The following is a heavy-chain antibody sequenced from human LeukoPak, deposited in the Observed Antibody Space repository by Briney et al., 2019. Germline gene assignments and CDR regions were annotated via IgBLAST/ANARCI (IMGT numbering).Heavy chain of an antibody. V-gene: IGHV3-23*01. CDR1: GFTFSSYA. D-gene: IGHD3-22*01. Sequence: GGTLRLSCAASGFTFSSYAMSWVRQAQGKGREWVSAISGSGGSTYYADSVKGRFTTSRDNAKNSLYLQMNSLRAEDTAVYYCARDGHYYDSSVPPGYWGQGTLVTVSS. CDR2: ISGSGGST. CDR3: ARDGHYYDSSVPPGY. J-gene: IGHJ4*02.